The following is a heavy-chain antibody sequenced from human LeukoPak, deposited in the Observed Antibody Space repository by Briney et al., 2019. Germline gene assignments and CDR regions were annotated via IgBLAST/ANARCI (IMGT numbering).Heavy chain of an antibody. CDR2: ISYDGNDK. V-gene: IGHV3-30*01. Sequence: PGGSLRLSCAASGFTFSSYAMHWVRQAPGKGLEWVAVISYDGNDKYYADSVKGRFAISRDNSKNTLYLQMNSLRAEDTAVYYCARDLRAYCGGGCSAGVFDCWGRGTLVTVSS. D-gene: IGHD2-21*02. CDR1: GFTFSSYA. CDR3: ARDLRAYCGGGCSAGVFDC. J-gene: IGHJ4*02.